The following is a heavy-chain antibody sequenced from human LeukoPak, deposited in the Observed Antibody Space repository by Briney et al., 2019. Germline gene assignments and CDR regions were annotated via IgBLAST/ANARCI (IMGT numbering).Heavy chain of an antibody. CDR3: ARSYVVVTAIDAFDI. D-gene: IGHD2-21*02. J-gene: IGHJ3*02. CDR1: GFTFSSYE. CDR2: ISSSGSTI. Sequence: SGGSLRLSCAASGFTFSSYEMNWVRQAPGKGLEWVSYISSSGSTIYYADSVKGRFTISRDNAKNSLYQQMNSLRAEDTAVYYCARSYVVVTAIDAFDIWGQGTMVTVSS. V-gene: IGHV3-48*03.